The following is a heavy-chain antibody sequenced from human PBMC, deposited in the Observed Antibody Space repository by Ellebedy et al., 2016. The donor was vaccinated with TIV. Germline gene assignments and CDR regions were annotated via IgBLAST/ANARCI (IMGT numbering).Heavy chain of an antibody. V-gene: IGHV5-51*01. CDR2: IYPGDSDTIT. D-gene: IGHD1-1*01. J-gene: IGHJ4*02. CDR3: ARQGERPFDF. Sequence: GESLKISCTGSGYSFTTYWIGWVRQMPGIGLQWMGIIYPGDSDTITRYSPSFQGHVTISVDNSINTAYLQWSSLKASDTAMYYCARQGERPFDFWGQGTLVTVSS. CDR1: GYSFTTYW.